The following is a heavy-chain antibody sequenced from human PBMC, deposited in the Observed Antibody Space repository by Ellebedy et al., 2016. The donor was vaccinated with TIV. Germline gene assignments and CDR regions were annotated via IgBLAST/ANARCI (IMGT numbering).Heavy chain of an antibody. CDR3: AKEVGGYSYGDASDI. CDR2: ISNSGDST. D-gene: IGHD5-18*01. J-gene: IGHJ3*02. V-gene: IGHV3-23*01. Sequence: GESLKISCAASGFTFSSYAMSWVRQAPEKGLEWVSTISNSGDSTYYADSVKGRFAISRDTSKNTLYLQMNSLRAEDTAIYYCAKEVGGYSYGDASDIWGQGTMVTVSS. CDR1: GFTFSSYA.